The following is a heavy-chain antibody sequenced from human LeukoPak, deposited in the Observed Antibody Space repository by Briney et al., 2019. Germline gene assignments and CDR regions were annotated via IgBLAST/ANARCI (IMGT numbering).Heavy chain of an antibody. J-gene: IGHJ4*02. CDR2: IIPIFGTA. Sequence: APVKVSCKASGGTFSSYAISWVRQAPGQGLEWMGGIIPIFGTANYAQKFQGRVTITADESTSTAYMELSSLRSEDTAVYYCARGPLGDPAHFDYWGQGTLVTVSS. D-gene: IGHD2-21*01. CDR1: GGTFSSYA. V-gene: IGHV1-69*01. CDR3: ARGPLGDPAHFDY.